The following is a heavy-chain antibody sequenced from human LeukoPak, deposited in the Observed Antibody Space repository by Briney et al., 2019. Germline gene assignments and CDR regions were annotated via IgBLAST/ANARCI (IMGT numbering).Heavy chain of an antibody. CDR3: ARGGMRRPYDC. J-gene: IGHJ4*02. D-gene: IGHD1-14*01. CDR1: GFTVSRNY. Sequence: GGSLRLSCAVSGFTVSRNYMSWVRQAPGKGLEWVSVIYDIGNTYYADSVKGRFTISRDTSKNTVYLQMNSLRAEDTAVYYCARGGMRRPYDCWGQGALVTVSS. CDR2: IYDIGNT. V-gene: IGHV3-53*01.